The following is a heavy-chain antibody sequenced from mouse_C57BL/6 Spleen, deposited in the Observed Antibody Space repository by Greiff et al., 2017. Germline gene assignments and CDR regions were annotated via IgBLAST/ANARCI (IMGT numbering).Heavy chain of an antibody. CDR1: GYSFTDYN. CDR3: ARGGYYDPYYAMDY. D-gene: IGHD2-4*01. J-gene: IGHJ4*01. V-gene: IGHV1-39*01. CDR2: INPNYGTT. Sequence: EVQLVESGPELVKPGASVKISCKASGYSFTDYNMNWVKQSNGKSLEWIGVINPNYGTTSYNQKFKGKATLTVDQSSSTAYMQLNSLTSEDSAVYYCARGGYYDPYYAMDYWGQGTSVTVSS.